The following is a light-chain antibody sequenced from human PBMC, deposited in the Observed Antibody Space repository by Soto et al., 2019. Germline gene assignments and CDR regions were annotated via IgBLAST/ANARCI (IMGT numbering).Light chain of an antibody. CDR1: QSVSSN. CDR3: QQYDNWPWT. CDR2: GAS. Sequence: EIVMTQSPATLSVSPGERATLSCRASQSVSSNLAWYQQKPGQAPRLLIYGASTRATGIPARFSGSGSGTEFTLTITSVQADDCAVYYCQQYDNWPWTFGQGTKVDIK. J-gene: IGKJ1*01. V-gene: IGKV3-15*01.